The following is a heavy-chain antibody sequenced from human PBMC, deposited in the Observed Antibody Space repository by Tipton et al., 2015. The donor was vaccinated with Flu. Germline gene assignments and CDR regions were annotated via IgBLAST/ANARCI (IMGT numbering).Heavy chain of an antibody. V-gene: IGHV4-38-2*02. J-gene: IGHJ3*02. CDR2: IYHSGST. D-gene: IGHD3-9*01. CDR1: GYSISSGYY. CDR3: ANTYYDILTDAFDI. Sequence: TLSLTCTVSGYSISSGYYWGWIRQPPGRGLEWIRSIYHSGSTYYNPSLKSRVTISVDTSKNQFSLKLSSVTAADTAVYYCANTYYDILTDAFDIWGQGTMVTVSS.